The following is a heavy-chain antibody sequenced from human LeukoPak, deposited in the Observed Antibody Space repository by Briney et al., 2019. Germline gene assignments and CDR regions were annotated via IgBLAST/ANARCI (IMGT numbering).Heavy chain of an antibody. J-gene: IGHJ2*01. CDR3: ARGGFAVAAGYFDL. CDR2: ISAYNGNT. CDR1: GYTFTSYY. D-gene: IGHD6-13*01. V-gene: IGHV1-18*04. Sequence: ASVKVSCKASGYTFTSYYMHWVRQAPGQGLEWMGWISAYNGNTNYAQKLQGRVTMTTDTSTSTAYMELRSLRSDDTAVYYCARGGFAVAAGYFDLWGRGTLVTVSS.